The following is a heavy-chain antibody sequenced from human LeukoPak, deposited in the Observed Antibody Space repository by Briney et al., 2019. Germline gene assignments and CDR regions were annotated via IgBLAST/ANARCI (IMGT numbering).Heavy chain of an antibody. CDR1: GYTFTGYY. V-gene: IGHV1-2*06. CDR3: AGALQFGELPGVD. J-gene: IGHJ4*02. Sequence: ASVKVSCKASGYTFTGYYTHWVRQAPGQGLEWMGRINPNSGGTNYAQKLQGRVTMTTDTSTSTAYMELRSLRSDDTAVYYCAGALQFGELPGVDWGQGTLVTVSS. CDR2: INPNSGGT. D-gene: IGHD3-10*01.